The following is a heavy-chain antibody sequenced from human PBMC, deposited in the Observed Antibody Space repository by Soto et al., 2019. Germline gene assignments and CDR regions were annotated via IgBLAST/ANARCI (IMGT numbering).Heavy chain of an antibody. CDR3: ARSIAAAGDKYCFDY. CDR1: GGSFSGYY. D-gene: IGHD6-13*01. J-gene: IGHJ4*02. Sequence: SETLSLTCAVYGGSFSGYYWSWIRQPPGKGLEWIGEINHSGSTNYNPSLKSRVAISVDTSKNQFSLKLSSVTAADTAVYYCARSIAAAGDKYCFDYWGQGTLVTVSS. CDR2: INHSGST. V-gene: IGHV4-34*01.